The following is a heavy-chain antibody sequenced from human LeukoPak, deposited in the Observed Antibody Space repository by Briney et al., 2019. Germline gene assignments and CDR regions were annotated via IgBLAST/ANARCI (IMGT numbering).Heavy chain of an antibody. CDR3: AKFPRDGTTIN. CDR2: IYHSGST. D-gene: IGHD1-14*01. V-gene: IGHV4-38-2*02. J-gene: IGHJ4*02. CDR1: GYSISSGYY. Sequence: SETLSLTCTVSGYSISSGYYWGWIRQPPGKGLEWIGSIYHSGSTYYNPSLKSRVTISVDTSKNQFSLKLSSVTAADTAIYYCAKFPRDGTTINWGQGTLVTVSS.